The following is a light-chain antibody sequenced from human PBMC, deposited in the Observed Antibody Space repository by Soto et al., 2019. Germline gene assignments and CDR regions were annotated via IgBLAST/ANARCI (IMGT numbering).Light chain of an antibody. V-gene: IGLV2-14*01. CDR1: SSDVGGYSY. Sequence: QSALTQPASVSGSPGQSITISCTGTSSDVGGYSYVSWYQQHPGKTPKLMIYVVSNRPSGVSHRFSGSKSGNTASLTISGLQTEDEADYYCSSFSSITREVFGGGTKLTVL. CDR3: SSFSSITREV. CDR2: VVS. J-gene: IGLJ2*01.